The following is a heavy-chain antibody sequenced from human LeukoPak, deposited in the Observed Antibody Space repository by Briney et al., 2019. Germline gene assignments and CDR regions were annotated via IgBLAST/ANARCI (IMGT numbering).Heavy chain of an antibody. CDR1: GGSFSGYY. J-gene: IGHJ4*02. V-gene: IGHV4-34*01. D-gene: IGHD2-15*01. CDR3: ATFDCSGGSCYRTGLDY. Sequence: SETLSLTCAVYGGSFSGYYWSWIRQPPGKGLEWIGEINHSGSTNYNPSLKSQVTISVDTSKNQFSLKLSSVTAADTAVYYCATFDCSGGSCYRTGLDYWGQGTLVTVSS. CDR2: INHSGST.